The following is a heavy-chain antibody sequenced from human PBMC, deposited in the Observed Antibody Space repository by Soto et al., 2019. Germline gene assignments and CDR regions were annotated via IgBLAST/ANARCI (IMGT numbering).Heavy chain of an antibody. D-gene: IGHD2-2*01. J-gene: IGHJ6*03. Sequence: EVQLVESGGGLVQPGGSLRLSCAASGFTVSSNYMSWVRQAPGKGLEWVSVIYSGGSTYYADSVKCRFTISRDNSKNTLYLQMNSLRAEDTAVYYCARESEDCSSTSCPGVPWGYMDVGGKGSTVTVSS. CDR1: GFTVSSNY. V-gene: IGHV3-66*01. CDR2: IYSGGST. CDR3: ARESEDCSSTSCPGVPWGYMDV.